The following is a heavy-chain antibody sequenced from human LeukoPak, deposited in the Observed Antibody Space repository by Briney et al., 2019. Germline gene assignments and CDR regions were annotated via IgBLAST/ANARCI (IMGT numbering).Heavy chain of an antibody. J-gene: IGHJ4*02. D-gene: IGHD6-6*01. Sequence: GESLKISCKGSVYSFTSYWIGWVRHMPGKGLECMAIISPCDYDTRYSPYFPGQVHISADTSIRTAYLQWSSLKASDTAMYYCARFGYSSSSEADYWGQGTLVTVSS. V-gene: IGHV5-51*01. CDR3: ARFGYSSSSEADY. CDR1: VYSFTSYW. CDR2: ISPCDYDT.